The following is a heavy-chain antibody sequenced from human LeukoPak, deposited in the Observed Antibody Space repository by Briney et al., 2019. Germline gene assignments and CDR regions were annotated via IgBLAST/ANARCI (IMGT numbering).Heavy chain of an antibody. J-gene: IGHJ5*02. Sequence: PGGSLRLSCAASGFTFSSYAMHWVRQAPGKGLEYVSAISSNGGSTYYANSVKGRFTISRDNSKNTLYLQMGSLRAEDMAVYYCARDFYGPGGNWFDPWGQGTLVTVSS. CDR1: GFTFSSYA. CDR2: ISSNGGST. V-gene: IGHV3-64*01. D-gene: IGHD3-10*01. CDR3: ARDFYGPGGNWFDP.